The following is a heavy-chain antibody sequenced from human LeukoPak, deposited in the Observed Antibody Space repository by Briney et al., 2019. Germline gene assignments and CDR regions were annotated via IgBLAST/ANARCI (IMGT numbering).Heavy chain of an antibody. CDR3: AREWSVRYSGSYYMANYFDY. CDR1: GFTFSSYS. J-gene: IGHJ4*02. Sequence: GGSLRLSCAASGFTFSSYSMNWVRQAPGKGLEWVSSISSSSSYIYYADSVKGRFTISRDNAKNSLYLQMNSLRAEDTAVYYCAREWSVRYSGSYYMANYFDYWGQGTLVTVSS. D-gene: IGHD1-26*01. V-gene: IGHV3-21*01. CDR2: ISSSSSYI.